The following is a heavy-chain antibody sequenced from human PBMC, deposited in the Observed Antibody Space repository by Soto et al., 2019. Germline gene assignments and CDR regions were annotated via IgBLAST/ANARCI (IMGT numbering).Heavy chain of an antibody. J-gene: IGHJ6*02. CDR3: AREMTIFGVAHGGGVDV. V-gene: IGHV4-30-2*01. CDR2: IYQTGRT. CDR1: GGSISTSGYS. Sequence: QLQLQESGSGLVQPSQTLSLTCTASGGSISTSGYSWTWIRQPPGGGLVWIGSIYQTGRTYVIPSLKSRVTMSLDKSKNPFSRNLTSVTAADTALYYCAREMTIFGVAHGGGVDVWGQGTTVTVSS. D-gene: IGHD3-3*01.